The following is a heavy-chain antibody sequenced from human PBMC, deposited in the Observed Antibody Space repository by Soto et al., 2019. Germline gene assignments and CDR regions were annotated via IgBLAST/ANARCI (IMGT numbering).Heavy chain of an antibody. D-gene: IGHD3-10*01. CDR3: ARRITMLRGPHHYYGMDV. CDR1: GFTFSDYY. Sequence: PGGSLRLSCAASGFTFSDYYMSWIRQAPGKGLEWVSYISSSGSTIYYADSVKGRFTISRDNAKNSLYLQMNSLRDEDTAVYYSARRITMLRGPHHYYGMDVWGQGTTVTVSS. V-gene: IGHV3-11*04. J-gene: IGHJ6*02. CDR2: ISSSGSTI.